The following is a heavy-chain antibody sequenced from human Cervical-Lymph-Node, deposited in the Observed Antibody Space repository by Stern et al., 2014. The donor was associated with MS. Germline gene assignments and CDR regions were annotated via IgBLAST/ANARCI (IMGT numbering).Heavy chain of an antibody. V-gene: IGHV1-8*01. CDR1: GYTFTSDY. CDR3: TRGWSA. D-gene: IGHD3-3*01. CDR2: MNPDSGDT. Sequence: VQLVESGAEVKKPGASVKVSCKASGYTFTSDYINWVRQVPGQGLEWMGCMNPDSGDTGYAQKFRGKFTITRDLSISTAYMEMSSLKFEDTAVYYCTRGWSAWGQGTLVTVSS. J-gene: IGHJ5*02.